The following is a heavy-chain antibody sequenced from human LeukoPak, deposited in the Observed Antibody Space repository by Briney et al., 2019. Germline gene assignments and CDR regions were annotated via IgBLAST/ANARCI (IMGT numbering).Heavy chain of an antibody. V-gene: IGHV3-48*03. CDR1: GFTFSSYE. D-gene: IGHD3-10*01. CDR2: ISSSGSTI. CDR3: ARGPSITMVRGGQWYYYMDV. Sequence: QPGGSLRLSCAASGFTFSSYEMNWVRQAPGKGLEWVSYISSSGSTIYYADSVKGRFTISRDNARNSLYLQMNSLRAEDTAVYYCARGPSITMVRGGQWYYYMDVWGKGTTVTISS. J-gene: IGHJ6*03.